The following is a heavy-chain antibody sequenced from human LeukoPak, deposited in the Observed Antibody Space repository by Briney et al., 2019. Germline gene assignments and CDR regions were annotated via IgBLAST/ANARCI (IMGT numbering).Heavy chain of an antibody. V-gene: IGHV3-48*03. D-gene: IGHD3-10*01. CDR1: GFTFSSYW. CDR3: ASGGFRELSHDY. Sequence: GGSLRLSCAASGFTFSSYWMSWVRQAPGKGLEWVSYISSSGSTIYYADSVKGRFTISRDNAKNSLYLQMNSLRAEDTAVYYCASGGFRELSHDYWGQGTLVTVSS. CDR2: ISSSGSTI. J-gene: IGHJ4*02.